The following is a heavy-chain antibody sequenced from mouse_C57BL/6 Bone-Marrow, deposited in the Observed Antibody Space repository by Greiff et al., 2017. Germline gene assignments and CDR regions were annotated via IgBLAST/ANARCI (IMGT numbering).Heavy chain of an antibody. CDR3: ASDYDYDGFAY. J-gene: IGHJ3*01. CDR1: GFSLTSYG. V-gene: IGHV2-6*01. D-gene: IGHD2-4*01. Sequence: VKLVESGPGLVAPSQSLSITCTVSGFSLTSYGVDWVRQSPGKGLEWLGVIWGVGSTNYNSALKSRLSISKDNSKSQVFLKMNSLQTDDTAMYYCASDYDYDGFAYWGQGTLVTVSA. CDR2: IWGVGST.